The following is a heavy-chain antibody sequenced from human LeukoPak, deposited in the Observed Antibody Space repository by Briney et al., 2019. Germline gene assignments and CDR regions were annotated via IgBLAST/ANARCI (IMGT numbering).Heavy chain of an antibody. V-gene: IGHV4-31*03. J-gene: IGHJ5*02. CDR2: IYYSGST. CDR3: ARVLPPRGIVVVPAAISWFDP. CDR1: GGSISSGGYY. D-gene: IGHD2-2*01. Sequence: SKTLSLTCTVSGGSISSGGYYWSWIRQHPGKGLEWIGYIYYSGSTYYNPSLKSRVTISVDTSKNQFSLKLSSVTAADTAVYYCARVLPPRGIVVVPAAISWFDPWGQGTLVTVSS.